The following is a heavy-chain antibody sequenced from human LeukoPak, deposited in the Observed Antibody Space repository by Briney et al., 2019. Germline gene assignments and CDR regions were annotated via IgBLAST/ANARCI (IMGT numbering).Heavy chain of an antibody. Sequence: SETLSLTCTVSGYSISSGYYWGWIRQPPGKGLEWIGSIYHSGSTYCNPSLKSRVTISVDTSKNQFSLRVSSVTAADTAVYYCARASASSGRGSTMIGVVNPYAMDVWGQGTTVAVSS. CDR1: GYSISSGYY. V-gene: IGHV4-38-2*02. J-gene: IGHJ6*02. CDR3: ARASASSGRGSTMIGVVNPYAMDV. CDR2: IYHSGST. D-gene: IGHD3-22*01.